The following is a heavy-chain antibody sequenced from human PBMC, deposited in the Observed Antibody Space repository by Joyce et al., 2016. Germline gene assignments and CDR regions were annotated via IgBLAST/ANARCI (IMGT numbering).Heavy chain of an antibody. J-gene: IGHJ4*02. Sequence: EVQLLESGGAFVQPGGSLRLSCAASGFTFTIYVMSWVRQAPGKGLEVVSTMNNTGAGTYYADSVKGRFTISRDNSKNTLYLALNSLRAEDTAVYYCARDLGNYRVALDSWGQGTLVTVSS. CDR3: ARDLGNYRVALDS. D-gene: IGHD1-7*01. CDR2: MNNTGAGT. V-gene: IGHV3-23*01. CDR1: GFTFTIYV.